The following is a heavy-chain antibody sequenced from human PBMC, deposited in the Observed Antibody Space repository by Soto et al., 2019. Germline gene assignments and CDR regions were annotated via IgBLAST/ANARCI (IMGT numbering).Heavy chain of an antibody. J-gene: IGHJ4*02. Sequence: EVQLVESGGGLVQPGGSLRLSCAASGFTFSSYWMSWVRQAPGKGLEWVANIKQDGSEKYYVDSVKGRFTISRDNAKNSLYLQMNSLRAEDTAVYYCARGAPRLLRFLEWLYNAFDYWGQGTLVTVSS. CDR1: GFTFSSYW. V-gene: IGHV3-7*01. D-gene: IGHD3-3*01. CDR3: ARGAPRLLRFLEWLYNAFDY. CDR2: IKQDGSEK.